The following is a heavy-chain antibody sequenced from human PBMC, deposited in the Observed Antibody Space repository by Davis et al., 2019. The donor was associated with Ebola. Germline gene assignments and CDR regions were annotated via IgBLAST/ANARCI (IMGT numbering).Heavy chain of an antibody. CDR1: GGSFSDYY. V-gene: IGHV4-34*01. CDR2: INYRGDP. Sequence: PGGSLRLSCAVSGGSFSDYYWGWVRQSPGKGLEWVAEINYRGDPAYNPSLKSRVTISIDTSKMEFSLNLVSVTAADTAIYYCATLHQIRGRTCFDSWGQGNLVVVSS. J-gene: IGHJ4*02. CDR3: ATLHQIRGRTCFDS. D-gene: IGHD1/OR15-1a*01.